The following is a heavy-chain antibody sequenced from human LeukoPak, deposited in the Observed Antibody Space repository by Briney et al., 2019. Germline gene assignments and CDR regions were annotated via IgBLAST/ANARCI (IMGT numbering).Heavy chain of an antibody. J-gene: IGHJ3*02. V-gene: IGHV1-46*01. CDR3: ARGIVGATQFDPFDI. D-gene: IGHD1-26*01. CDR2: INPSGVST. Sequence: EASVKVSCKASGYTFTSYYMYWVRQAPGQGLEWMGIINPSGVSTSYAQKFQGRVTMTRDTSTSTVYMELSSLRSEDTAVYYCARGIVGATQFDPFDIWGQGTMVTVSS. CDR1: GYTFTSYY.